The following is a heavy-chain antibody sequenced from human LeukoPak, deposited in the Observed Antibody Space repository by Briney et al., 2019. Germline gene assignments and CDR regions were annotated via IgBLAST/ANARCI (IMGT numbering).Heavy chain of an antibody. V-gene: IGHV1-46*01. CDR1: GYTFTSYY. CDR3: ARVRDCSGGSCSDAFDI. Sequence: ASVKVSCTASGYTFTSYYMHWVRQAPGQGLEWMGIINPSGGSTSYAQKFQGRVTMTRDTSTSTVYMELSSLRSEDTAVYYCARVRDCSGGSCSDAFDIWGQGTMVTVSS. CDR2: INPSGGST. D-gene: IGHD2-15*01. J-gene: IGHJ3*02.